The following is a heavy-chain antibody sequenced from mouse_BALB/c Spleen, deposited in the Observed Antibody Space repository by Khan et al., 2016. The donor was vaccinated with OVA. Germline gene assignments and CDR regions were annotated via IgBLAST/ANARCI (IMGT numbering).Heavy chain of an antibody. D-gene: IGHD2-14*01. V-gene: IGHV2-6-4*01. J-gene: IGHJ4*01. CDR2: IWGGGVP. Sequence: QVQLKESGPGLVAPSQTLSNTCTVSGFSLSRYNIHLVRQPPGGGLECLGMIWGGGVPDYNSTLNSILSISQDNSKSQVFVKMNSRQTDDTSMYYCARAYYRYDGYYAMDDWGQGTSVTVAS. CDR3: ARAYYRYDGYYAMDD. CDR1: GFSLSRYN.